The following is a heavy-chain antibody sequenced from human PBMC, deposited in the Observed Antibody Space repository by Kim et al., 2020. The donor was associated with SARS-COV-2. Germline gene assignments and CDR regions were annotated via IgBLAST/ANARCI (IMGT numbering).Heavy chain of an antibody. CDR2: INPNSGGT. CDR1: GYTFTGYY. V-gene: IGHV1-2*02. D-gene: IGHD3-22*01. CDR3: AAEGYYDSSGYYFDY. J-gene: IGHJ4*02. Sequence: ASVKVSCKASGYTFTGYYMHWVRQAPGQGLEWMGWINPNSGGTSYAQKFQGRVTMTRDTSISTAYMELSRLRSDDTAVYYCAAEGYYDSSGYYFDYWGQGTLVTVSS.